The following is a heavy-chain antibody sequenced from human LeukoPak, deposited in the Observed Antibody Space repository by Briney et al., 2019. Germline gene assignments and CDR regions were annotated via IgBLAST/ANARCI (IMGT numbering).Heavy chain of an antibody. CDR3: AHRRRTGLENWFDP. V-gene: IGHV2-5*01. CDR2: IYGNNDK. CDR1: GFSHNTSGVG. D-gene: IGHD1-1*01. Sequence: ETVPMRVKPTQTLTLTCTFSGFSHNTSGVGVGWIPQPPAEALGCGALIYGNNDKRYSPSLKSRLTITKDTSKDQVVLTMTNMDPVDTATYFCAHRRRTGLENWFDPWGQGTLVTVSS. J-gene: IGHJ5*02.